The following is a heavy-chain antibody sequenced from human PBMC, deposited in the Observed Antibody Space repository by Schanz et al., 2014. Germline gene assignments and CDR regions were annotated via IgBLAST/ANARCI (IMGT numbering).Heavy chain of an antibody. J-gene: IGHJ4*02. D-gene: IGHD4-17*01. Sequence: QVQLVQSGAEVKKPGSPVKVSCKSSGGTFSSYAISWVRQAPGQGLEWMGRIIPILGIATYAQKFQGRLTITADKSTSTAYMELSSLRSEDTAMYYCARGHGDSPTDFWGQGTLVTVSS. CDR1: GGTFSSYA. V-gene: IGHV1-69*04. CDR3: ARGHGDSPTDF. CDR2: IIPILGIA.